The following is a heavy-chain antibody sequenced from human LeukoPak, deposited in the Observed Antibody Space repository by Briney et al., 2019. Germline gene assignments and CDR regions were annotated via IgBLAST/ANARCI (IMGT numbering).Heavy chain of an antibody. V-gene: IGHV3-30*18. CDR1: RFTFSSYG. CDR2: ISYDGNNR. CDR3: AKVKGEVIGAFDI. Sequence: GGSLRLSCAASRFTFSSYGMHWVRQAPGKGLEWVAVISYDGNNRYYADSVKGRFTISRYNSKNTLYLQMNSLRAEDTAVYYCAKVKGEVIGAFDIWGQGTQVTVSS. D-gene: IGHD3-16*01. J-gene: IGHJ3*02.